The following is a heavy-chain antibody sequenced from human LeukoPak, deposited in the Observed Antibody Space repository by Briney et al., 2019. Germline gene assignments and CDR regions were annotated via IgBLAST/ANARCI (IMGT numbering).Heavy chain of an antibody. Sequence: SETLSLTCTVSSASFNSYYWSWLRQPDGPGMGRIMCIHASGSSDYCPSLQSRVSISISTSQKQFSLSLSSVAAADTAVYYCARDIVYLTDEDYGWGQGTLVTVSS. CDR1: SASFNSYY. D-gene: IGHD4-17*01. J-gene: IGHJ4*02. CDR3: ARDIVYLTDEDYG. CDR2: IHASGSS. V-gene: IGHV4-4*07.